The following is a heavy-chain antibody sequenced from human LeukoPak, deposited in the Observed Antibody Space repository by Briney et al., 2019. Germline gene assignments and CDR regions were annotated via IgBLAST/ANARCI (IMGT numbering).Heavy chain of an antibody. J-gene: IGHJ4*02. V-gene: IGHV4-31*03. CDR1: GASFSSGDQY. Sequence: SETLSLTCTVSGASFSSGDQYWDWIRQRPGEGLEWIGSIHPSGALYNNPSLESRVTISIDTSKNQFSLNLNSVTAADTAVYFCSRGLDSRKLGYWGQGTLVTVSS. CDR3: SRGLDSRKLGY. CDR2: IHPSGAL. D-gene: IGHD3-22*01.